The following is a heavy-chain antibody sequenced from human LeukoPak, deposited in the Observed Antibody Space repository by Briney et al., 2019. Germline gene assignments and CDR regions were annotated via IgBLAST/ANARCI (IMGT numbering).Heavy chain of an antibody. V-gene: IGHV3-23*01. CDR3: VRPNGFDDYYFHS. J-gene: IGHJ4*02. Sequence: TGGSLRLSCVASGFTFVSSPMNWVRQAPGTGLQWVSSISDSGTDTSYADSVKGRFAISRDNSKNTLYLQMNSLRAEDTAVYYCVRPNGFDDYYFHSCGQGTLVTVSS. CDR2: ISDSGTDT. D-gene: IGHD5-12*01. CDR1: GFTFVSSP.